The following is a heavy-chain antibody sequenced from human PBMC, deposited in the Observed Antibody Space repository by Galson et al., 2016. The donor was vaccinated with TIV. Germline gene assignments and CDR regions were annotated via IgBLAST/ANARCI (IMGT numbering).Heavy chain of an antibody. J-gene: IGHJ4*02. CDR3: AKYVITIPVAGFDY. CDR2: IGPGNDV. CDR1: GFAFRTYA. V-gene: IGHV3-23*01. D-gene: IGHD6-13*01. Sequence: SLRLSCAASGFAFRTYAMNWVRQPPGTGLEWVATIGPGNDVHDADSVNGRFTISNDNSKSTLFPQMNSLRAEDTAVYYCAKYVITIPVAGFDYWGQGALVTVSS.